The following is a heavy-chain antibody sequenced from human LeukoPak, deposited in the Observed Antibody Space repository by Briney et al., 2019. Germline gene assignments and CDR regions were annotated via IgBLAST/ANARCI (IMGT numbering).Heavy chain of an antibody. V-gene: IGHV4-4*02. CDR1: GGSISSSNW. J-gene: IGHJ5*02. CDR3: ARGKRGHSSGWYPAVNWFDP. Sequence: PSETLSLTCAVSGGSISSSNWWSWVRQPPGKGLEWIGEIYHSGSTNYNPSLKSRVTISVDTSKNQFSLKLSSVTAADTAVYYCARGKRGHSSGWYPAVNWFDPWGQGTLVTVSS. D-gene: IGHD6-19*01. CDR2: IYHSGST.